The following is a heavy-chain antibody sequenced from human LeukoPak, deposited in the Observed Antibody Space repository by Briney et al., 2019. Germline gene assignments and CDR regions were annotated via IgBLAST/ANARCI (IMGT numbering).Heavy chain of an antibody. J-gene: IGHJ5*02. D-gene: IGHD3-10*02. CDR2: ISGSGGST. V-gene: IGHV3-23*01. CDR1: GFTFSSYA. Sequence: GGSLRLSCAASGFTFSSYAMSWVRQAPGKGLEWVSAISGSGGSTYYADSVKGRFTISRDNSKNTLYLQMNSLRAEDTAVYYCAKGSCSGSYSLSTFDPWGQGTLVTVSS. CDR3: AKGSCSGSYSLSTFDP.